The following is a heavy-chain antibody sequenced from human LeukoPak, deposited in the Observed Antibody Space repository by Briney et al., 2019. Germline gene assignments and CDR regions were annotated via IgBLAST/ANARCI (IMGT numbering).Heavy chain of an antibody. CDR1: GFTFSTSA. Sequence: PGGSLRLSCAASGFTFSTSAMTWVRQAPGKGLDWVSTISVGGGDTYYADSVKGRFTISRDNSKNTLYLQMHSLRAEDTAVYYCARSLLGADCAWGRGTLVTVSS. V-gene: IGHV3-23*01. J-gene: IGHJ5*02. D-gene: IGHD2-21*02. CDR2: ISVGGGDT. CDR3: ARSLLGADCA.